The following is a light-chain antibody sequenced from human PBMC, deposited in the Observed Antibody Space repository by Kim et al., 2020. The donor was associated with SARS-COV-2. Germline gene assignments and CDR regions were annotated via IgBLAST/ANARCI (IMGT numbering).Light chain of an antibody. V-gene: IGKV1-39*01. Sequence: SASVGDRITITCRVSQSIGTYLHWCQQKPGKAPNILMYGATSLESWVPFRFRGSGSGTDFTLTITSLQLGDLGTYYCQQSFIPPYTFGQGTKLAI. CDR1: QSIGTY. J-gene: IGKJ2*01. CDR3: QQSFIPPYT. CDR2: GAT.